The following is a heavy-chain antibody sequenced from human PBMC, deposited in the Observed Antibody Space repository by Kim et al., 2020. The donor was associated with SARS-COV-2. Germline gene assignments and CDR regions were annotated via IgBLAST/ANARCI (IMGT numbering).Heavy chain of an antibody. Sequence: GGSLRLSCAASGFTFSSYDMHWVRQATGKGLEWVSAIGTAGDTYYPGSVKGRFTISRENAKNSLYLQMNSLRAGDTAVYYCARAPRRYDILTGYYNYYYYGMDFWGQGSMVTVTS. CDR1: GFTFSSYD. CDR3: ARAPRRYDILTGYYNYYYYGMDF. D-gene: IGHD3-9*01. J-gene: IGHJ6*02. CDR2: IGTAGDT. V-gene: IGHV3-13*04.